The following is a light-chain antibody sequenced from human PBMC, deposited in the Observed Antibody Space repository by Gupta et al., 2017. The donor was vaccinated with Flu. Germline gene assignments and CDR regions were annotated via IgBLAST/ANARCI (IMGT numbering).Light chain of an antibody. Sequence: GTLSLSPGERATLSCRASQSVVSNYLAWYQQKPGQAPRLLIYGASSRATGIPDRFSGSGSGTDFTLTISRLEPEDFAVYYCQQFGISPWTFGHGTKVEIK. V-gene: IGKV3-20*01. CDR2: GAS. J-gene: IGKJ1*01. CDR3: QQFGISPWT. CDR1: QSVVSNY.